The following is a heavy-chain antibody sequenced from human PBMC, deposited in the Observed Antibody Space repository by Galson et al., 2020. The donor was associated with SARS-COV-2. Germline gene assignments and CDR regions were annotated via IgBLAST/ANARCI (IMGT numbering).Heavy chain of an antibody. J-gene: IGHJ4*02. D-gene: IGHD3-22*01. Sequence: GKIGESLKISCAASGFTFSSYSMNWVRQAPGKGLEWVSSISSSSSYIYYADSVKGRFTISRDNAKNSLYLQMNSLRAEDTAVYYCARDPHTYYYDSSGLGENNWGQGTLVTVSS. CDR1: GFTFSSYS. V-gene: IGHV3-21*01. CDR3: ARDPHTYYYDSSGLGENN. CDR2: ISSSSSYI.